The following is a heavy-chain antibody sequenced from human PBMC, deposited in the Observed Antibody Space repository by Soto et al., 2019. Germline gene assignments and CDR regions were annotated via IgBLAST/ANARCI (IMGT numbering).Heavy chain of an antibody. CDR1: GYTFTSYY. J-gene: IGHJ6*02. Sequence: ASVKVSCKASGYTFTSYYMHWVRQAPGQGLEWMGIINPSGGSTSYAQKFQGRVTMTRDTSTSTVYMELSSLRSEDTAVYYCAREEQVSSWYTSYYYYGMDVWGQGTTVTVSS. CDR3: AREEQVSSWYTSYYYYGMDV. CDR2: INPSGGST. V-gene: IGHV1-46*01. D-gene: IGHD6-13*01.